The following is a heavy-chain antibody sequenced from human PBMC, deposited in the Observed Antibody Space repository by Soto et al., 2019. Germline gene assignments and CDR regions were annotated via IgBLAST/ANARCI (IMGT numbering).Heavy chain of an antibody. CDR2: IIPIFGTA. D-gene: IGHD3-10*01. J-gene: IGHJ6*02. CDR3: ARVAGSGSYYYYYYGMDV. Sequence: GASVKVSCKASGGTFSSYAISWVRQAPGQGLEWMGGIIPIFGTANYAQKFQGRVTITADESTSTAYMELSSLRSEDTAVYYCARVAGSGSYYYYYYGMDVWGQGTTVTVSS. V-gene: IGHV1-69*13. CDR1: GGTFSSYA.